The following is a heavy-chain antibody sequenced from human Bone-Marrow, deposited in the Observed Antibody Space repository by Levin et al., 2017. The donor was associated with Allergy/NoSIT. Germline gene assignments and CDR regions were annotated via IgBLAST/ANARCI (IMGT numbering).Heavy chain of an antibody. V-gene: IGHV3-23*01. CDR1: GFTFSSYA. CDR3: AKVSYSSSGLIDGNFDY. D-gene: IGHD6-13*01. J-gene: IGHJ4*02. CDR2: ISGSGGST. Sequence: GESLKISCAASGFTFSSYAMSWVRQAPGKGLEWVSAISGSGGSTYYADSVKGRFTISRDNSKNTLYLQMNSLRAEDTAVYYCAKVSYSSSGLIDGNFDYWGQGTLVTVSS.